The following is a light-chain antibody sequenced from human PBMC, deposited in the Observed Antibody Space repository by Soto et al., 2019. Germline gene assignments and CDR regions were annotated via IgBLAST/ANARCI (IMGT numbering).Light chain of an antibody. CDR2: CAS. CDR1: QGMSSY. V-gene: IGKV1-9*01. CDR3: QQLYSYPLT. J-gene: IGKJ4*01. Sequence: DIQLTQSPSFLSASVGDRVTITCRASQGMSSYLAWYQQKPGKAPKLLISCASTLQSGVPYRISGSGSGTEFTLTISSLQPDDFATYYCQQLYSYPLTFGGGTEVEIK.